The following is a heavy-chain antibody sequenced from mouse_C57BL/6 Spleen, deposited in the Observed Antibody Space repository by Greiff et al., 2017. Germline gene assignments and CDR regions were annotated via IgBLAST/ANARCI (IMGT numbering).Heavy chain of an antibody. D-gene: IGHD1-1*01. CDR3: ARSWLTTVVAPSV. CDR2: IYPRSGNT. Sequence: QVQLQQSGAELARPGASVKLSCKASGYTFTSYGISWVKQRTGQGLEWIGEIYPRSGNTYYNEKFKGKATLTADKSSSTAYMELRSLTSEDSAVYFCARSWLTTVVAPSVWGTGTTVTVSS. V-gene: IGHV1-81*01. CDR1: GYTFTSYG. J-gene: IGHJ1*03.